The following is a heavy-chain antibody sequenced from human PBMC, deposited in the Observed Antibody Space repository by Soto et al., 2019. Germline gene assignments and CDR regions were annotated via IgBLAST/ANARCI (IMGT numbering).Heavy chain of an antibody. J-gene: IGHJ4*02. V-gene: IGHV3-74*03. Sequence: EVQLVEAGGGLVQPGGSLILSCAASGFTFSNYWMVWVRQAPRKGLVWVSRIIGDGLYTTYADSVKGRFTISRDNAKNTVYRQVNSLRVEDTAVYYCARGILGSGTANDHWGQGTLVTVSS. D-gene: IGHD3-10*01. CDR2: IIGDGLYT. CDR1: GFTFSNYW. CDR3: ARGILGSGTANDH.